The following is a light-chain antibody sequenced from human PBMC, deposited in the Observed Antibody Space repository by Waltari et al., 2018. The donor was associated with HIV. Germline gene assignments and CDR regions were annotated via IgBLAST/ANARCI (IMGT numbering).Light chain of an antibody. CDR3: QSYDSSNVV. CDR1: SGSIVSNY. CDR2: EGI. Sequence: NFMLTQPHSVSESPGETITISCTRSSGSIVSNYVQWYQQRPGSAPAIVIYEGIQRPSGVPDRFSGSIDSSSNSASLTISGLKTEDEADYYCQSYDSSNVVFGGWTKLTVL. J-gene: IGLJ2*01. V-gene: IGLV6-57*03.